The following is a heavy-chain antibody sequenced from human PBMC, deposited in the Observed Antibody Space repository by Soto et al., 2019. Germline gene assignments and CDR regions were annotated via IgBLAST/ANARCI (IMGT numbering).Heavy chain of an antibody. Sequence: GGSLRLSCAASGSTFSSYAMHWVRQAPGKGLEWVAVIWYDGSNKYYADSVKGRFTISRDNSKNTLYLQMNSLRAEDTAVYYCARDEYYDFWSGYSQGFDYWGQGTLVTVSS. D-gene: IGHD3-3*01. CDR1: GSTFSSYA. CDR2: IWYDGSNK. V-gene: IGHV3-33*08. CDR3: ARDEYYDFWSGYSQGFDY. J-gene: IGHJ4*02.